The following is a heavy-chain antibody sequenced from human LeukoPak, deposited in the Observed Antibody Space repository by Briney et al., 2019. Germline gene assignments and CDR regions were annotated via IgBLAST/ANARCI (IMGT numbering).Heavy chain of an antibody. CDR2: IYYSGST. CDR1: GVSIRSYY. V-gene: IGHV4-59*08. Sequence: PSETLSLTCTVSGVSIRSYYWSWIRESPGKGLEWIGYIYYSGSTNYNPSLKSRVTISVDTSKNQFSLRLSSVTAADTAVYYCARYYGAGSYSAYYYFGMDVWGQGTTVTVSS. J-gene: IGHJ6*02. D-gene: IGHD3-10*01. CDR3: ARYYGAGSYSAYYYFGMDV.